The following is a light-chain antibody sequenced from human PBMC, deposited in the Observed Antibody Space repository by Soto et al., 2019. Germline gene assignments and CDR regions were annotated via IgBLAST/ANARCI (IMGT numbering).Light chain of an antibody. J-gene: IGKJ5*01. Sequence: EIVLTQSPGTLSLSPGERATLSCRASQSVSSSYLAWYQQKPGQAPRLLISGASGRATGIPVRFSSGGSETDFTLTISSLEPEDFAVYFCQQYTGPPTTFGQGTRLEIK. CDR1: QSVSSSY. CDR3: QQYTGPPTT. CDR2: GAS. V-gene: IGKV3-20*01.